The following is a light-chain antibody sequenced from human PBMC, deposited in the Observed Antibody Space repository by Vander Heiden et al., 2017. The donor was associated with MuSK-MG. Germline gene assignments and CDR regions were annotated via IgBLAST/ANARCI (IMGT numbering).Light chain of an antibody. CDR2: GNS. J-gene: IGLJ3*02. CDR1: SSNFGAGYD. V-gene: IGLV1-40*01. Sequence: QSLLTQPPSLSGAPRQSVPLSCTGSSSNFGAGYDVHWYQQLPGTAPKLLINGNSNRPSGVPDRFSGSKSGTSASLAITGLQAEDEADYYCQSYYSSLSADWVFGGGTKLTVL. CDR3: QSYYSSLSADWV.